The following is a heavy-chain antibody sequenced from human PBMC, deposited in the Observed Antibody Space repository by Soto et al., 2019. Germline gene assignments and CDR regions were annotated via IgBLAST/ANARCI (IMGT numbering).Heavy chain of an antibody. D-gene: IGHD2-8*01. J-gene: IGHJ4*01. V-gene: IGHV1-8*02. CDR1: GYTFTTHN. Sequence: GASVKVSCKASGYTFTTHNINWVRQATGQGLEWMGWMSPNSGTTGYAQKFQDRITLTRDTSKTTAYMELSSLTFDDTAVYFCVRYGVAAAYWGQGTQVTVSS. CDR3: VRYGVAAAY. CDR2: MSPNSGTT.